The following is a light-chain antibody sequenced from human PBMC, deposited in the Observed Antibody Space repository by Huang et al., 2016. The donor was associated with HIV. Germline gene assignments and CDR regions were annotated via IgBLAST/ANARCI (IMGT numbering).Light chain of an antibody. CDR2: GAA. J-gene: IGKJ1*01. CDR3: QHYGYSAWT. V-gene: IGKV3-20*01. Sequence: SPGTLSLSPGEGATLSCRASQTLTSNHLAWYQQKPGQAPRLLIYGAARRATGIPDRFRGSGSGTDFTLTISRLEPEDFAVYYCQHYGYSAWTFGQGTKVEVK. CDR1: QTLTSNH.